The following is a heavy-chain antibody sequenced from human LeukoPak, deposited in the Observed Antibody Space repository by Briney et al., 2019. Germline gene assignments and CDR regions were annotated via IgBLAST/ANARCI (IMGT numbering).Heavy chain of an antibody. V-gene: IGHV3-53*01. CDR3: AKDYEPLVGVHRWGDWFDP. J-gene: IGHJ5*02. D-gene: IGHD1-26*01. CDR2: LYTGGGT. CDR1: GFSVRTTY. Sequence: PGGSLRLSCTASGFSVRTTYMSWVRQAPGKGLEWVSVLYTGGGTDHADSVKGRFTISRDNSKNTLYLQMNSLRAEDTAVYYCAKDYEPLVGVHRWGDWFDPWGQGTLVTVSS.